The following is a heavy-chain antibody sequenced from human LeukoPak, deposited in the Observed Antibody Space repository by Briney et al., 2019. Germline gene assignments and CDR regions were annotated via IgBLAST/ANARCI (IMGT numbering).Heavy chain of an antibody. J-gene: IGHJ4*02. CDR1: GYSISSGYY. Sequence: ETLSLTCTVSGYSISSGYYWGWIRQPPGKGLEWVSVIYSGGSTFYADSVKGRFIISRDSSKNTLYLQMNSLTAEDTAVYYPVVVITGIHYWGQGTLVTVSS. V-gene: IGHV3-66*01. CDR2: IYSGGST. CDR3: VVVITGIHY. D-gene: IGHD3-22*01.